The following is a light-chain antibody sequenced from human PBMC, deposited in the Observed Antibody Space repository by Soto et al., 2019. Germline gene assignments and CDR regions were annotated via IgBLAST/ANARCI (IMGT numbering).Light chain of an antibody. J-gene: IGKJ1*01. CDR1: QSINGW. CDR3: QQSYSSSWT. V-gene: IGKV1-5*03. Sequence: DIQLTPSPSTLSASVVDRVTITCRASQSINGWLAWYQQTPGQAPNLLIYKASTLESGVPSRFSGSGSGTEITLTISSLQREDFATYFCQQSYSSSWTFGPGTKVDIK. CDR2: KAS.